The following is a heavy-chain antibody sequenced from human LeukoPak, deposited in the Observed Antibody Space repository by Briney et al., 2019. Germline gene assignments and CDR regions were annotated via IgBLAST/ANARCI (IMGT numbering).Heavy chain of an antibody. V-gene: IGHV4-39*07. CDR2: IYYSGST. CDR1: GGSISSSSYY. J-gene: IGHJ4*02. Sequence: SETLSLTCTVSGGSISSSSYYWGWIRQPPGKGLEWIGSIYYSGSTYYNPSLKSRVTISVDTSKNKFSLKLSSVTAADTAVYYCARGSYYDSSGYGHWGQGTLVTVSS. CDR3: ARGSYYDSSGYGH. D-gene: IGHD3-22*01.